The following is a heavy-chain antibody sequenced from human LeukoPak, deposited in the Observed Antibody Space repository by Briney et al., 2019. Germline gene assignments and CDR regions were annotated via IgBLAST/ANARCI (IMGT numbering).Heavy chain of an antibody. D-gene: IGHD3-10*02. J-gene: IGHJ6*04. CDR1: GFTFSSDS. CDR3: AELGITMIGGV. CDR2: ISSSSSTI. Sequence: GGSLRLSCAASGFTFSSDSMNWVRQAPGKGLEWVSYISSSSSTIYYADSVKGRFTISRDNAKNSLYLQMNSLRAEDTAVYYCAELGITMIGGVWGKGTTVTISS. V-gene: IGHV3-48*04.